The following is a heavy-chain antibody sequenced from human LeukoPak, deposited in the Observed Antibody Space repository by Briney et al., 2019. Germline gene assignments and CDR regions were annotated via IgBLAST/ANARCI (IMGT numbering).Heavy chain of an antibody. CDR2: INHSGST. CDR1: GGSSSGYY. Sequence: PSETRSLTCAVYGGSSSGYYWSWIRQPPGKGLEWIGEINHSGSTNYNPSLKSRVTISVDTSKNQFSLKLSSVTAADTAVYYCARRIWFGELLSDYFDYWGQGTLVTVSS. CDR3: ARRIWFGELLSDYFDY. D-gene: IGHD3-10*01. J-gene: IGHJ4*02. V-gene: IGHV4-34*01.